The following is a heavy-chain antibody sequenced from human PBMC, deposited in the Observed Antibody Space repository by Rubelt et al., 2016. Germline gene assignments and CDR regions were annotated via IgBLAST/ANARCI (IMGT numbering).Heavy chain of an antibody. CDR2: NDGSST. J-gene: IGHJ6*02. CDR3: AKDSVPDYYYGMDV. Sequence: NDGSSTRYADFVEGRFSISRDNAKNTLYLQMNSLRAEDTAVYYCAKDSVPDYYYGMDVWGQGTTVTVSS. V-gene: IGHV3-74*01.